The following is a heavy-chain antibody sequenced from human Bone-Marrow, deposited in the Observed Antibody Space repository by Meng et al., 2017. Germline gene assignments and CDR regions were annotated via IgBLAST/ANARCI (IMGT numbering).Heavy chain of an antibody. CDR3: ARVGVVVITPNWFDP. D-gene: IGHD3-22*01. J-gene: IGHJ5*02. Sequence: QVRLQQWGAGLLKPSEPLSLTCAVYGGSFSGYYWSWIRQPPGKGLEWIGEINHSGSTNYNPSLKSRVTISVDTSKNQFSLKLSSVTAADTAVYYCARVGVVVITPNWFDPWGQGTLVTVSS. V-gene: IGHV4-34*01. CDR2: INHSGST. CDR1: GGSFSGYY.